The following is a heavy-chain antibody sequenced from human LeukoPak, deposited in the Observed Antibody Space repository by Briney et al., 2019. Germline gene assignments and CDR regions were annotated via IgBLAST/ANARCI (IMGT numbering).Heavy chain of an antibody. Sequence: ASVKVSCKASGYTLTGYYMHWVRQAPGQGLEWMGWINPNSGGTNYAQKFQGRVTMTRDTSISTAYMELSRLRSDDTAVYYCASRIAVAKDSYGMDVWGQGTTVTVSS. J-gene: IGHJ6*02. V-gene: IGHV1-2*02. CDR1: GYTLTGYY. CDR2: INPNSGGT. CDR3: ASRIAVAKDSYGMDV. D-gene: IGHD6-19*01.